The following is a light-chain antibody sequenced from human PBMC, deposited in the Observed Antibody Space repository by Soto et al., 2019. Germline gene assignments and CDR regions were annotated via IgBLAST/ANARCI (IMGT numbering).Light chain of an antibody. CDR3: QQYNSYSRT. V-gene: IGKV1-5*03. CDR2: KAS. CDR1: QSISSG. Sequence: DIQMTQSPSTLSASVGDRVTITCRASQSISSGLACYQQKPGKAPNLLIYKASSLESSVPSRFSGSESETEFTLTISSLQPDDFATYYCQQYNSYSRTFGEATKVEIK. J-gene: IGKJ1*01.